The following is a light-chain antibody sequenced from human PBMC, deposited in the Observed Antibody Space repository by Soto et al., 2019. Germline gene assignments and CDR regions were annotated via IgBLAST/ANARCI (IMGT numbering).Light chain of an antibody. Sequence: QSALTQPPSASGTPGQRVTISCSGSSSNIETNTVDWYQHLPGTAPKVLIFNNNQRPSGVPDRLSGSKSGTSASLAISGLQSEDEAHYYCAVWDDSLSGMIFGGGTKVTVL. J-gene: IGLJ2*01. CDR1: SSNIETNT. CDR2: NNN. V-gene: IGLV1-44*01. CDR3: AVWDDSLSGMI.